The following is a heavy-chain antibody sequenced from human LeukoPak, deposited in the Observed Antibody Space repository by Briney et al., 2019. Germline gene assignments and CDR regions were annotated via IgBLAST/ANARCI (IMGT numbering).Heavy chain of an antibody. CDR2: ISAYNGNT. CDR1: GGTFSSYA. Sequence: ASVKVSCKASGGTFSSYAISWVRQAPGQGLEWMGWISAYNGNTNYAQKLQGRVTMTTDTSTSTAYMELRSLRSDDTAVYYCARDGILTTVTPGFDYWGQGTLVTVSS. CDR3: ARDGILTTVTPGFDY. D-gene: IGHD4-17*01. J-gene: IGHJ4*02. V-gene: IGHV1-18*01.